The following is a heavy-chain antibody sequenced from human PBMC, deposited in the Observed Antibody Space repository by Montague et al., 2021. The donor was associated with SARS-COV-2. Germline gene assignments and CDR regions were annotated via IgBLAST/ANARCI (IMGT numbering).Heavy chain of an antibody. Sequence: TLSLTCTVSGGSISTGSYYWSWIQQPAGKGLEWIGRIYTSGSTYYNPSLKSRVTISVDTSKNQFSLQLTAVTAADTAVYYCARGPHYFILNCYYKDGMDVWGQGTTVTVSS. CDR1: GGSISTGSYY. CDR3: ARGPHYFILNCYYKDGMDV. J-gene: IGHJ6*02. D-gene: IGHD3-9*01. V-gene: IGHV4-61*02. CDR2: IYTSGST.